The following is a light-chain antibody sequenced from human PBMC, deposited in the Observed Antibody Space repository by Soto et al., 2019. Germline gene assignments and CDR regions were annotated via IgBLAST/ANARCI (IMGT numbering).Light chain of an antibody. CDR1: QSVSSSS. V-gene: IGKV3-20*01. CDR2: TAS. Sequence: EIVLTQSPGTLSLSPGERATLSCRASQSVSSSSLAWYQQRPGQAPRLLIFTASSRATGTPDRFSGSGSVTDFTITISRLVPEDFAVYYCQLYGPSPPYTFGPGTKLEIK. CDR3: QLYGPSPPYT. J-gene: IGKJ2*01.